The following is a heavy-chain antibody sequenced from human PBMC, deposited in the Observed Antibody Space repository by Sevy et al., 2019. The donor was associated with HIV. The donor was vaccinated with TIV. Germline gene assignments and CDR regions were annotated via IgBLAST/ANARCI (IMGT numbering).Heavy chain of an antibody. V-gene: IGHV3-7*01. D-gene: IGHD2-2*01. J-gene: IGHJ4*02. Sequence: GGSLRLSCAASGFTFSSYWLNWVRQAPGKGLEWVANIKQDGSERYYVDSVKGRFTISRDNAKNSLYLQMKSLRAEDTAVYYCAGGSFCSSASCYSGGYHYWGQGTLVTVSS. CDR3: AGGSFCSSASCYSGGYHY. CDR1: GFTFSSYW. CDR2: IKQDGSER.